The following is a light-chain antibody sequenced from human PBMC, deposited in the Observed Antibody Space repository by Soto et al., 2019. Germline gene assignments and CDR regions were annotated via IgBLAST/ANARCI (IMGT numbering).Light chain of an antibody. CDR2: AAS. J-gene: IGKJ5*01. CDR1: QGISSW. V-gene: IGKV1-12*01. Sequence: DIQMTQSPSSVSASVGDRVTITCRASQGISSWLAWYQQKPGKAPKLLIYAASSLQSGVPSRFSGRGPGTNVTLTTSSLQPEDVATDYCQEAKRFPTTFGQGTRLEIK. CDR3: QEAKRFPTT.